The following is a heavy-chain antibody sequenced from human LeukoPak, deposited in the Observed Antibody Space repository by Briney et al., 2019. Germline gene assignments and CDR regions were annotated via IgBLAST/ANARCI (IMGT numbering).Heavy chain of an antibody. V-gene: IGHV3-21*06. CDR2: ISSSSSYI. CDR3: ARVYASGSYYRGMDV. D-gene: IGHD3-10*01. J-gene: IGHJ6*02. CDR1: GFTFSSYT. Sequence: GGSLRLSCAASGFTFSSYTMNWVRQALGKGLAWVSSISSSSSYIYHAESVKGRFTISRDNAKNSLYLQMNSLRAEDTAVYYCARVYASGSYYRGMDVWGQGTTVTVSS.